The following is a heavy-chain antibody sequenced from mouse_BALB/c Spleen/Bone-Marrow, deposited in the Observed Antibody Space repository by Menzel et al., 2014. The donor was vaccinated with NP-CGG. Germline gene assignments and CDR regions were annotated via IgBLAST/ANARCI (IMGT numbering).Heavy chain of an antibody. CDR3: AARLSHLAMDY. Sequence: VQLQQSGAELVKPGASLKLSCKASGYTFTNYWIHWVKQRPGQGLEWIGEINPSNGPTNYNEKFKTKATLTVDKSSSTAYMQLSSLTSEDSAVNYCAARLSHLAMDYWGQGTSVTVSS. D-gene: IGHD2-2*01. CDR2: INPSNGPT. V-gene: IGHV1S81*02. CDR1: GYTFTNYW. J-gene: IGHJ4*01.